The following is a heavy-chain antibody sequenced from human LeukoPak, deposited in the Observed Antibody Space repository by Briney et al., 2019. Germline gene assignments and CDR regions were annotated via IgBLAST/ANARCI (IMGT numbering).Heavy chain of an antibody. V-gene: IGHV3-7*01. CDR1: GFTFNNYA. Sequence: GGSLRHSCAASGFTFNNYAFHWVRQAPGKGLEWVANINQDGSEKYYVDSVKGRFTISRDNAKKSLFLQMNSLTAEDTALYYCVRSLGWSGTRDYWGQGTLVTVSS. J-gene: IGHJ4*02. CDR3: VRSLGWSGTRDY. CDR2: INQDGSEK. D-gene: IGHD3-10*01.